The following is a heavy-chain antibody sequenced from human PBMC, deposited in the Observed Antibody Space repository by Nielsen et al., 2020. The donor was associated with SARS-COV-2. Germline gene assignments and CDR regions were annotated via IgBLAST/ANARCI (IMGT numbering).Heavy chain of an antibody. J-gene: IGHJ3*02. D-gene: IGHD2-15*01. V-gene: IGHV3-53*01. Sequence: GESLKISCAASGFTVSSNYMSWVRQAPGKGLEWVSVIYSGGSTYYADSVKGRFTISRDNSKNTLYLQMNSLRAEDTAVYYCAREGCSGGSCYSVHAFDIWGQGTMVTVSS. CDR2: IYSGGST. CDR1: GFTVSSNY. CDR3: AREGCSGGSCYSVHAFDI.